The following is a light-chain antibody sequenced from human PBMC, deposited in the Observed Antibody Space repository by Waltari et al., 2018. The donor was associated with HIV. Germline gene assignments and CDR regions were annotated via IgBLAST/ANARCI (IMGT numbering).Light chain of an antibody. J-gene: IGLJ3*02. Sequence: QPVLTQSSSASASLGSSVALTCTLSDGHSDYVIAWHQQQPGKAPRYLMKLAGSGNYNMGSGVPERFSGSSSGADRFLIISKLQSDGEATYYCEAWDSNTRVFAGGTELTVL. CDR1: DGHSDYV. V-gene: IGLV4-60*03. CDR3: EAWDSNTRV. CDR2: LAGSGNY.